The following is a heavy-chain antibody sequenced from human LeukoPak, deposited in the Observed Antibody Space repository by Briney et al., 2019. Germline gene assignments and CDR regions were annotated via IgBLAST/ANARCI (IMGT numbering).Heavy chain of an antibody. CDR3: ARQGGVLKAVAATFFDS. CDR2: IYYSGST. V-gene: IGHV4-31*03. D-gene: IGHD6-19*01. CDR1: GGSISSGGYY. J-gene: IGHJ4*02. Sequence: NPSETLSLTCTVSGGSISSGGYYWSWIRQHPGKGLEWIGYIYYSGSTYYNPSLKSRVTISVDTSKNQFSLKLSSVTAADTAVYYCARQGGVLKAVAATFFDSWGQGTPVAVIS.